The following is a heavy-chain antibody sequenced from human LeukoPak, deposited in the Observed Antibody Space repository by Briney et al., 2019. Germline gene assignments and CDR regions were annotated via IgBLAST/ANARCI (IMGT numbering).Heavy chain of an antibody. CDR2: IYGGGST. Sequence: PGGSLRLSCAASGFAFSNNYMSWVRQAPGKGLEWVSIIYGGGSTYYADSVNGRFTISRHNSKNTLFLQMNSLRTEDTAVYYCARAYDGSGYWPEYFHHWGQGTLVTVSS. CDR1: GFAFSNNY. D-gene: IGHD3-22*01. J-gene: IGHJ1*01. V-gene: IGHV3-53*04. CDR3: ARAYDGSGYWPEYFHH.